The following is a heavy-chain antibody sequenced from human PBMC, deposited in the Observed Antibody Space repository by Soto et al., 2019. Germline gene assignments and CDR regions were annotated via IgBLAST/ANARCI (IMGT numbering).Heavy chain of an antibody. Sequence: GGSLRLSCAASGFTFSSYSMNWVRQAPGKGLEWVSYISSSRSTIYYANSVKGRFTISRDNAKNSLYLQMNSLRAEDTAVYYCARHQEYGDYEDYWGQGTLVTVSS. CDR1: GFTFSSYS. J-gene: IGHJ4*02. CDR3: ARHQEYGDYEDY. CDR2: ISSSRSTI. V-gene: IGHV3-48*01. D-gene: IGHD4-17*01.